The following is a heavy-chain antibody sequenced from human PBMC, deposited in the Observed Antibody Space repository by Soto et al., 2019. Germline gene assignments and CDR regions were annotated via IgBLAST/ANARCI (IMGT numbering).Heavy chain of an antibody. V-gene: IGHV3-30*03. CDR1: GFNFRTYG. J-gene: IGHJ1*01. Sequence: QVQLVESGGGVVQPGRSLRLSCAASGFNFRTYGIHWVRQAPGKGLEWVALISKDGSHSYYAHSVKGRFTTSRDNSQNNAFLQVNSLGADDTAVYFCARGTDYADLGNAEYFHPWGQGTLVTVSS. D-gene: IGHD4-17*01. CDR2: ISKDGSHS. CDR3: ARGTDYADLGNAEYFHP.